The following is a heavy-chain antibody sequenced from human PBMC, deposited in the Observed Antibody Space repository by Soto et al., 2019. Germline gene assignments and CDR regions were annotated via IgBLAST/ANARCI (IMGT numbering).Heavy chain of an antibody. V-gene: IGHV4-34*01. CDR2: INHSGST. Sequence: QVQLQQWGAGLLKPSETLSLTYAVYGGSFSGYYWSWIRQPPGKGLEWIGEINHSGSTNYNPSLKSRVTISVDTSKNQFSLKLSSVTAADTAVYYCARWKAPSRVVAATPSIDYWGQGTLVTVSS. D-gene: IGHD2-15*01. CDR1: GGSFSGYY. CDR3: ARWKAPSRVVAATPSIDY. J-gene: IGHJ4*02.